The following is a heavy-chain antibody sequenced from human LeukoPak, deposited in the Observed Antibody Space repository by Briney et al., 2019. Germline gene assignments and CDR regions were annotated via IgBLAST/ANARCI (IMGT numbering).Heavy chain of an antibody. CDR1: GFTFSTYG. CDR3: ARDDSRGFAY. D-gene: IGHD2-21*01. J-gene: IGHJ4*02. V-gene: IGHV3-30*03. Sequence: PGGSLRLSCAGSGFTFSTYGMHWVRQAPGKGLEWVAVVSYDGSSIYYADSVKGRFTISRDNAKNTLYLQINSLRAEDTAVYYCARDDSRGFAYWGQGTLVTVSS. CDR2: VSYDGSSI.